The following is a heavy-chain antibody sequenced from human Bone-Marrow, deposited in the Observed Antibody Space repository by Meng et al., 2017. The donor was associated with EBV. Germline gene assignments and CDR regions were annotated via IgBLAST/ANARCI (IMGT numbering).Heavy chain of an antibody. CDR3: ARARVGATRGTYFDY. CDR2: INHSGST. CDR1: GGSFSGYY. J-gene: IGHJ4*02. D-gene: IGHD1-26*01. Sequence: QGQRQDCVVGLWRPSGTLSFASAVYGGSFSGYYGSWSRQPPGKGLEWIGEINHSGSTNYNPSLKSRVTISVDTSKNQFSLKLSSVTAADTAVYYCARARVGATRGTYFDYWGQGTLVTVSS. V-gene: IGHV4-34*01.